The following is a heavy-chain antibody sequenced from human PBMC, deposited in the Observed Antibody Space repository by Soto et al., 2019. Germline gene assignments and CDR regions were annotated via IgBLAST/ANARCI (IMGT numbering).Heavy chain of an antibody. CDR1: GYSVTSYW. J-gene: IGHJ6*04. V-gene: IGHV5-10-1*01. CDR3: TRQAARDYYYGMDV. D-gene: IGHD6-6*01. Sequence: PGESLKISCKGCGYSVTSYWIGWVLQMPGKGLEWMGRIDPSDSYTNYSPSFQGHVTISADKSISTAYLQWSSLKASDTAMYYCTRQAARDYYYGMDVWGKGTTVTVSS. CDR2: IDPSDSYT.